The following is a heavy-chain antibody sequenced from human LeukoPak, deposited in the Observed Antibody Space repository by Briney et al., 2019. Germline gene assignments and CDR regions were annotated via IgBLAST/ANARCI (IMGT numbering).Heavy chain of an antibody. CDR3: ARERKSIVGATTFDY. D-gene: IGHD1-26*01. CDR2: IYSGGST. J-gene: IGHJ4*02. CDR1: GFTVSSNY. Sequence: GGSLRLSCAASGFTVSSNYMSWVRQAPGKGLEWVSVIYSGGSTYYADSVKGRFTISRDNSKNTLYLQMNSLRAEDTAVYYCARERKSIVGATTFDYWGQGTLVAVSS. V-gene: IGHV3-66*01.